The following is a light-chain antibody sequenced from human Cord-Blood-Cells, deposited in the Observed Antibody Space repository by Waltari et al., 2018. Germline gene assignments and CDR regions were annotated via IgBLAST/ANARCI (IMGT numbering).Light chain of an antibody. CDR2: WAS. Sequence: DIVMPQSPDSLAVPLGERATINCKSRQSVLYSSNNKNYLAWYQQKPGQPPKLLIYWASTRESGVPDRFSGSGSGTDFTLTISSLQAEDVAVYYCQQYYSTPRTFGQGTKLEIK. CDR3: QQYYSTPRT. V-gene: IGKV4-1*01. CDR1: QSVLYSSNNKNY. J-gene: IGKJ2*01.